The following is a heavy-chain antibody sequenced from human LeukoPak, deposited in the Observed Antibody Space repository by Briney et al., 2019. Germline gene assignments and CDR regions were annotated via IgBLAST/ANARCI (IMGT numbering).Heavy chain of an antibody. D-gene: IGHD3-22*01. Sequence: SQTLSLTCTVSGGSISSGDYYWSWIRQPPGKGWERIGNIYYSGSTYYNPSLKSRVTISVDTSKHQFSLKLSSVTAADTAVYYCAGPDNSGFDYWGQGTLVTVSS. CDR2: IYYSGST. J-gene: IGHJ4*02. CDR3: AGPDNSGFDY. V-gene: IGHV4-30-4*01. CDR1: GGSISSGDYY.